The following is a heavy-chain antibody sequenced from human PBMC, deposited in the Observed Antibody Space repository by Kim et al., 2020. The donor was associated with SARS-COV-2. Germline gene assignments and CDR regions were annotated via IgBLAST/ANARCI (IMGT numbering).Heavy chain of an antibody. J-gene: IGHJ4*02. Sequence: GGSLRLSCAASGFTVSSNYMSWVRQAPGKGLEWVSVIYSGGSTYYADSVKGRFTISRDNSKNTLYLQMNSLRAEDTAVYYCARGPVLYAGYGAALGGDYWGQGTLVTVSS. CDR1: GFTVSSNY. CDR2: IYSGGST. D-gene: IGHD2-8*01. CDR3: ARGPVLYAGYGAALGGDY. V-gene: IGHV3-66*01.